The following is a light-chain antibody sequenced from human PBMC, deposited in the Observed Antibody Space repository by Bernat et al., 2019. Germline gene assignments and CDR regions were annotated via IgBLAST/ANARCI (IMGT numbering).Light chain of an antibody. CDR3: SSYTSSSTLV. CDR2: DVR. V-gene: IGLV2-14*03. CDR1: SSDVGAYNY. J-gene: IGLJ3*02. Sequence: QSALTQPASVSGSPGQSITISCTGTSSDVGAYNYVSWYQQHPGRAPKLMIYDVRERPSGISNRFSGSKYGNKASLTISGLLAEDEADYYCSSYTSSSTLVFGGGTRLTLL.